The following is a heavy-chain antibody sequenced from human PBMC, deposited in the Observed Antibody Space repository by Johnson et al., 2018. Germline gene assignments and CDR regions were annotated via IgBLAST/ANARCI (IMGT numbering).Heavy chain of an antibody. D-gene: IGHD2-15*01. CDR3: ARGAEVGPRDAFDI. V-gene: IGHV1-69*12. Sequence: QVQLVQSGAEVKKPGSSVKVSCKASGGTFTSYAFSWVRQAPGQGLEWVGGIIPIFGTADYAQRFQGRVTITADESTSTAYMEVSSLRSEDTAVYFCARGAEVGPRDAFDIWGQGTRVTVSS. CDR2: IIPIFGTA. CDR1: GGTFTSYA. J-gene: IGHJ3*02.